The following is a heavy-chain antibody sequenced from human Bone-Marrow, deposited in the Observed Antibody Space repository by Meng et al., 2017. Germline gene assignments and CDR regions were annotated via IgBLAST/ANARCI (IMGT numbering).Heavy chain of an antibody. CDR1: GFTFSSYA. V-gene: IGHV3-23*01. CDR3: SKDYLYDIWSGYSPNFGMDV. Sequence: GGSLRLSCAASGFTFSSYAMSWVRQAPGKGLEWVSAISGSGGSTYYADSVKGRITISGKNSKNTLFLLMNRLRAEDTAVYYWSKDYLYDIWSGYSPNFGMDVWGQGTTVTVSS. CDR2: ISGSGGST. J-gene: IGHJ6*02. D-gene: IGHD3-3*01.